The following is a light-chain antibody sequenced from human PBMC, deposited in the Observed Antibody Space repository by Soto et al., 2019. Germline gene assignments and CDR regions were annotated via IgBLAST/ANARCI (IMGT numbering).Light chain of an antibody. CDR3: QLCLTTPYI. Sequence: DIQMTQSPSSLAASVGDRVTITCRASQSISTYLNWYQQKIGTAPKLLIYAASSLQSGVPSRFSGSGSGTDFTLTISSLQPEDFATYCCQLCLTTPYIFGQGTKVEIK. CDR1: QSISTY. V-gene: IGKV1-39*01. CDR2: AAS. J-gene: IGKJ2*01.